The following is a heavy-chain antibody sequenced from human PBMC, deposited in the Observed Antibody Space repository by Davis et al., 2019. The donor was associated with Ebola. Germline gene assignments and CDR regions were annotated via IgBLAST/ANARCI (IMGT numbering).Heavy chain of an antibody. Sequence: PGGSLRLSCAASGFTFSGSAMHWARQASGKGLEWVGRIRSKANSYATAYAASVKGRFTISRDNSKNTLYLQMNSLRAEDTDVYYCAKFGGYCSSTSCYAGNYYYGLDVWGQGTTVTVSS. J-gene: IGHJ6*02. CDR3: AKFGGYCSSTSCYAGNYYYGLDV. CDR1: GFTFSGSA. CDR2: IRSKANSYAT. V-gene: IGHV3-73*01. D-gene: IGHD2-2*01.